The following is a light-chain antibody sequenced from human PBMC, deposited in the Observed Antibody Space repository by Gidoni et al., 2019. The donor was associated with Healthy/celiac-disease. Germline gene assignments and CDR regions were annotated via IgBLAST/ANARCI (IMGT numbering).Light chain of an antibody. V-gene: IGKV4-1*01. CDR2: WAS. CDR1: QSVLYISNNKNY. J-gene: IGKJ1*01. Sequence: DIVMTQSPDSLAVSLGERATINCKSSQSVLYISNNKNYLAWYQQKPGQPPKLLIYWASTRESGVPDLFSGSGSGTDFTLTISSLQAEDVAVYYCQQYYSTPTFGQGTKVEIK. CDR3: QQYYSTPT.